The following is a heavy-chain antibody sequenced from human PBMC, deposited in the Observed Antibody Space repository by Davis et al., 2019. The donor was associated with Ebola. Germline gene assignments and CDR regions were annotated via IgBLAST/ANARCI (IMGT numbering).Heavy chain of an antibody. V-gene: IGHV4-59*02. CDR1: GDSVSRHY. CDR3: AKGPTSDAFVY. CDR2: IYNSGSS. Sequence: MPSETLSLTCTVSGDSVSRHYWSWIRQPPGKGLEWIGSIYNSGSSYYNPSVKSRVSITVGTSKNQFSLRLNSVTAADTAVYYGAKGPTSDAFVYWGQGTLVTVSS. D-gene: IGHD3-16*01. J-gene: IGHJ4*02.